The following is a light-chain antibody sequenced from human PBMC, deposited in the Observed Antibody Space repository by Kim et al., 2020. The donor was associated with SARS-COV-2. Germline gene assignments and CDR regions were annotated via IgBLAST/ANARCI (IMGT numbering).Light chain of an antibody. CDR3: QNYNSAPRT. Sequence: GDRVTITCRASRGITNYLAWYQQKPGKIPKLLVYAASALQSGVPSRFSGSGSGTDFTLTISSLQPDDVATYYCQNYNSAPRTFGQGTKVDIK. CDR1: RGITNY. CDR2: AAS. J-gene: IGKJ1*01. V-gene: IGKV1-27*01.